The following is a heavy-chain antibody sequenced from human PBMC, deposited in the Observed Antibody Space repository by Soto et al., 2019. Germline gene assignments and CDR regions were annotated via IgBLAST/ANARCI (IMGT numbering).Heavy chain of an antibody. CDR3: ARDGGEYCSGGSCYSFDAFDI. V-gene: IGHV1-69*04. Sequence: ASVKISCKASGGTFSSYTISWVRQAPGQGLEWMGRIIPILGIANYAQKFQGRVTITADKSTSTAYMELSSLRSEDTAVYYCARDGGEYCSGGSCYSFDAFDIWGQGTMVTVSS. D-gene: IGHD2-15*01. CDR1: GGTFSSYT. J-gene: IGHJ3*02. CDR2: IIPILGIA.